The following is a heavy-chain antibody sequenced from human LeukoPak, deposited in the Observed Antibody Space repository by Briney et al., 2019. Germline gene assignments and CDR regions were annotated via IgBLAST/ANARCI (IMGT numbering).Heavy chain of an antibody. J-gene: IGHJ4*02. V-gene: IGHV3-21*01. Sequence: GGSLRLSCAASGFTFSSYSMNWVRQAPGKGLEWVSSISSSSSYIYYADSVKGRFTISRDSAKNSLYLQMNSLRAEDTAVYYCARVGSGWYYFDYWGQGTLVTVSS. CDR2: ISSSSSYI. D-gene: IGHD6-19*01. CDR1: GFTFSSYS. CDR3: ARVGSGWYYFDY.